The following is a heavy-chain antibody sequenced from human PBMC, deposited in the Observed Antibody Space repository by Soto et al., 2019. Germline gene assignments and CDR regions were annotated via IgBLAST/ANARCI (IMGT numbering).Heavy chain of an antibody. J-gene: IGHJ4*02. Sequence: QVQLQESGPGLVKPSETLSLTCTVSGGSINTYYWSWIRQPPGKAPEWIGYIYYSGSTNYNPSLMSRVTISVDKSKSHFSLKLSSVTAADTAVYYCARGRHWLDYWGQGTLVTVSS. CDR1: GGSINTYY. V-gene: IGHV4-59*01. CDR3: ARGRHWLDY. CDR2: IYYSGST. D-gene: IGHD6-19*01.